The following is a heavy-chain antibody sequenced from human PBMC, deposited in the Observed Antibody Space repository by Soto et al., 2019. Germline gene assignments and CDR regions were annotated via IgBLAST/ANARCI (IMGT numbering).Heavy chain of an antibody. J-gene: IGHJ5*02. CDR3: ARDSGDFWSVIVDWFDP. CDR2: ISAYNGNT. CDR1: GYTFTSYG. D-gene: IGHD3-3*01. V-gene: IGHV1-18*01. Sequence: GASVKVSCKASGYTFTSYGISWVRQAPGQGLEWMGWISAYNGNTNYAQKLQGRVTMTTDTSTSTAYMELRSLRSDDTAVYYCARDSGDFWSVIVDWFDPWGQGTLVTVSS.